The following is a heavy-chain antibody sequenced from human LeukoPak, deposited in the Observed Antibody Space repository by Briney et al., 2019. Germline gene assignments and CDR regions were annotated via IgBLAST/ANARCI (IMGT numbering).Heavy chain of an antibody. J-gene: IGHJ4*02. CDR2: ISGSGGISGSGGKA. CDR3: AKSIAAAGNY. V-gene: IGHV3-23*01. CDR1: GFTFSRYA. Sequence: LSGGSLRHSCAASGFTFSRYAMNWVRQAPGKGLEWVSGISGSGGISGSGGKAYYADSVKGRFTISRDNSKNTLYLQMNSLRAEDTAVYYCAKSIAAAGNYWGQGTLVTVSS. D-gene: IGHD6-13*01.